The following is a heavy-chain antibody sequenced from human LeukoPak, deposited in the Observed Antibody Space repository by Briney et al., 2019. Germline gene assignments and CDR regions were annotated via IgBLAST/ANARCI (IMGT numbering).Heavy chain of an antibody. J-gene: IGHJ6*03. Sequence: SETLSLTCAVSGGSISSGGYSWSWIRQPPGKGLEWIGYIYYSGSTYYNPSLKSRVTISVDTSKNQFSLKLSSVTAADTAVYYCARGITMIVVVPYMDVWGKGTTVTVSS. CDR2: IYYSGST. V-gene: IGHV4-30-4*07. D-gene: IGHD3-22*01. CDR3: ARGITMIVVVPYMDV. CDR1: GGSISSGGYS.